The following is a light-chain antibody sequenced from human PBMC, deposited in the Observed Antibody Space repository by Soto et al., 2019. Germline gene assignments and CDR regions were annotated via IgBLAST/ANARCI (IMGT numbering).Light chain of an antibody. J-gene: IGLJ3*02. V-gene: IGLV1-47*02. Sequence: QSVLTQPPSASGTPGQRVTISCSGSGSNLGSNYVYWYQQLPGTAPKLLIYTNNQRPSGVPDRFSGSKSGTSASLAISGLRSEDEADYYCAAWDDSLSGRVFGGGTKVTVL. CDR1: GSNLGSNY. CDR2: TNN. CDR3: AAWDDSLSGRV.